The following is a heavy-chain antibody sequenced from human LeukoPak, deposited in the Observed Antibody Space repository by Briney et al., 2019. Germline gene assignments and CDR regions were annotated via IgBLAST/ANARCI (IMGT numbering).Heavy chain of an antibody. D-gene: IGHD3-22*01. CDR2: INGSGDST. CDR3: AREHYDSSGYPGY. Sequence: GGSLRLSCAASGFTFSNYGMSWVRQAPGKGLEWVSAINGSGDSTYYADSVKGRFTSSRDNSKNTLYLQMNSLRAEDTTVYYCAREHYDSSGYPGYWGQGTLVTVSS. V-gene: IGHV3-23*01. J-gene: IGHJ4*02. CDR1: GFTFSNYG.